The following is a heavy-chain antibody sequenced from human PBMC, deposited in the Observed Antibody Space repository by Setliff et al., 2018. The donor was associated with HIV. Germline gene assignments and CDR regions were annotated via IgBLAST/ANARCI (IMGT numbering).Heavy chain of an antibody. D-gene: IGHD3-22*01. V-gene: IGHV4-61*03. CDR2: IYYSGST. CDR3: ATDSSGYYSFDY. J-gene: IGHJ4*02. Sequence: PSETLSLTCTVSGGSISSGSYYWSWIRQPPGKGLEWIGYIYYSGSTNYNPSLKSRVTISVDTSKNHFSLNLRSVTAADTAVYYCATDSSGYYSFDYWGQGTLVTVSS. CDR1: GGSISSGSYY.